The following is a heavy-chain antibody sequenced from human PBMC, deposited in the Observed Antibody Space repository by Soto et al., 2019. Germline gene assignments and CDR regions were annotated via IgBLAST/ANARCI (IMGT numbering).Heavy chain of an antibody. CDR3: ARELTMVRGLILDAFDM. CDR2: INAGNGNT. V-gene: IGHV1-3*01. Sequence: QVQLVQSGAEVKKPGASVKVSCKTSGYTFTTYPMHWVRQAPGQRLEWMGWINAGNGNTKYSQKFQGRVTITRDTSASTAYMELSRLRSEDTAVYYCARELTMVRGLILDAFDMWGQGTMVTVSS. D-gene: IGHD3-10*01. CDR1: GYTFTTYP. J-gene: IGHJ3*02.